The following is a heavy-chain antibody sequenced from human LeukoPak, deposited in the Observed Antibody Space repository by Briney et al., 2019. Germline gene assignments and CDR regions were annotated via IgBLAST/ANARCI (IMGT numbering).Heavy chain of an antibody. J-gene: IGHJ4*02. V-gene: IGHV3-23*01. D-gene: IGHD1-26*01. CDR2: ISGSGGST. CDR3: ARDKWELPPAPVFDY. CDR1: GFTFSSYA. Sequence: PGGSLRLSCAASGFTFSSYAMSWVRQAPGKGLEWVSAISGSGGSTYYADSVKGRFTISRDNSKNTLYLRMNSLGAEDTAVYYCARDKWELPPAPVFDYWGQGTLVTVSS.